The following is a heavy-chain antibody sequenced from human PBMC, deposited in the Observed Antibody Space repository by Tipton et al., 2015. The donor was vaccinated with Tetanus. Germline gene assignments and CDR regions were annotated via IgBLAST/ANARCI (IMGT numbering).Heavy chain of an antibody. CDR3: AREGFVSGWRGMDV. Sequence: SLRLSCAASGFSLSASWVHWVRQAPGKGLVWVSRISYDGTYTDYADSVKGRFIISRDNAKNTLYLQVNSLRADDTAVYYCAREGFVSGWRGMDVWGQGTTVTVSS. D-gene: IGHD6-19*01. V-gene: IGHV3-74*01. J-gene: IGHJ6*02. CDR1: GFSLSASW. CDR2: ISYDGTYT.